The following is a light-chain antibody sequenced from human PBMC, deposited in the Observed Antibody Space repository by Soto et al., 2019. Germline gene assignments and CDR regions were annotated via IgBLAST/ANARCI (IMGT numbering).Light chain of an antibody. Sequence: DVQMTRSPSSLSALVGDRVTITCRASQSVSRYLNWYQHKPGKAPKLLINAASNLRSGVPSRFSGSGSGTDFTLTISSLQPEDFATYYCQQSYSTPHTFGQGTRLEIK. V-gene: IGKV1-39*01. CDR2: AAS. J-gene: IGKJ5*01. CDR1: QSVSRY. CDR3: QQSYSTPHT.